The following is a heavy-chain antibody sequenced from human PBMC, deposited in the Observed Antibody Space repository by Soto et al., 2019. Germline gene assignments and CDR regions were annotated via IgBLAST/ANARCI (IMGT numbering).Heavy chain of an antibody. V-gene: IGHV1-69*02. D-gene: IGHD2-15*01. CDR2: IIPILGIA. CDR1: GGTFSSYT. Sequence: SVKVSCKASGGTFSSYTISWVRQAPGQGLEWMGRIIPILGIANYAQKFQGRVTITADKSTSTAYMELSSLRSEDTAVYYCASELLVVLTAVHWYYYYTDVWGKGTTVTVSS. J-gene: IGHJ6*03. CDR3: ASELLVVLTAVHWYYYYTDV.